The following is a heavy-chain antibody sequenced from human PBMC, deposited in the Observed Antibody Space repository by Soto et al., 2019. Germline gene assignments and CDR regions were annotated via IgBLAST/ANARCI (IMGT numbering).Heavy chain of an antibody. CDR2: ISGRATST. CDR3: ARGPLPDDNYFDY. Sequence: PGWSLRLSCAASGFTFSHNAMSWVRQAPGKGLEWVSTISGRATSTYYADSVRGRFTISRDNYRNTLYLQIDNLRAEDTAVFYWARGPLPDDNYFDYWGQGTLVTVSS. V-gene: IGHV3-23*01. CDR1: GFTFSHNA. D-gene: IGHD2-2*01. J-gene: IGHJ4*02.